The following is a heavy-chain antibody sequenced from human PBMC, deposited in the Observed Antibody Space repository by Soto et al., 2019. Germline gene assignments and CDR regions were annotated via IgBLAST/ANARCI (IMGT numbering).Heavy chain of an antibody. CDR1: GYSFTSYW. CDR2: SYPGDSDT. Sequence: GESLKISCKGSGYSFTSYWIGWVRQTPGKGLEWMGISYPGDSDTRYSPSFQGQVTIAADKSISTAYLQWSSLKASDTAMYYCARGRGYYYYGMDVWGQGTTVTVSS. J-gene: IGHJ6*02. CDR3: ARGRGYYYYGMDV. V-gene: IGHV5-51*01.